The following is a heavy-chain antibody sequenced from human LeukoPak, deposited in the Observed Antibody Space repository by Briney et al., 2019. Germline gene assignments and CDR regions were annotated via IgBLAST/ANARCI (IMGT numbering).Heavy chain of an antibody. D-gene: IGHD3-16*01. Sequence: RGSSKLLRAASGFPFSSYSVNWVGQAPGKGLEWVSSISSSSRYIYYADSVKGRFTISRDNAKNSLYLQMNSLRAEDTAVYYCARDRPDSDYVWGSYGHAFHIWG. V-gene: IGHV3-21*01. CDR2: ISSSSRYI. CDR3: ARDRPDSDYVWGSYGHAFHI. CDR1: GFPFSSYS. J-gene: IGHJ3*02.